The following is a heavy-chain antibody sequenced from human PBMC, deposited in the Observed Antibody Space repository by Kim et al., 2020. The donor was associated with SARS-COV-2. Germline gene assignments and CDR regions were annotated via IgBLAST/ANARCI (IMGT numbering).Heavy chain of an antibody. CDR3: AREGQGWLPRDAFDI. D-gene: IGHD6-19*01. CDR2: INHSGST. CDR1: GGSFSGYY. V-gene: IGHV4-34*01. J-gene: IGHJ3*02. Sequence: SETLSLTCAVYGGSFSGYYWSWIRQPPGKGLEWIGEINHSGSTNYNPSLKSRVTISVDTSKNQFSLKLSSVTAADTAVYYCAREGQGWLPRDAFDIWGQGTMVTVSS.